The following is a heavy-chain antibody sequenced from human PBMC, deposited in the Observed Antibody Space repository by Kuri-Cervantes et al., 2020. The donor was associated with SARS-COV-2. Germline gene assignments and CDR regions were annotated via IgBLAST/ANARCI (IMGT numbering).Heavy chain of an antibody. CDR3: ARGYCSGGSCYLRWLSAFDI. V-gene: IGHV4-4*02. CDR1: GGSISSSNW. Sequence: SETLSLTCAVSGGSISSSNWWSWVRQPPGKGLEWIGEIYHSGSTNYNPSLKSRVTISVDTSKNQFSLKLSSVTTADTAVYYCARGYCSGGSCYLRWLSAFDIWGQGTMVTVSS. J-gene: IGHJ3*02. D-gene: IGHD2-15*01. CDR2: IYHSGST.